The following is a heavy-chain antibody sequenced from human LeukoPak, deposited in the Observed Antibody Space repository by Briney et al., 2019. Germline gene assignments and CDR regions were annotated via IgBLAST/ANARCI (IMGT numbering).Heavy chain of an antibody. CDR1: GGSFSGYY. CDR2: INHSGST. J-gene: IGHJ5*02. Sequence: SETLSLTCAVYGGSFSGYYWRWIRQPPGKGLEWIGEINHSGSTNYNPSLKSRVTISVDTSKNQFSLKLSSVTAADTAVYYCARVGRGYTGKNCFDPWGQGTLVTVSS. V-gene: IGHV4-34*01. D-gene: IGHD1-1*01. CDR3: ARVGRGYTGKNCFDP.